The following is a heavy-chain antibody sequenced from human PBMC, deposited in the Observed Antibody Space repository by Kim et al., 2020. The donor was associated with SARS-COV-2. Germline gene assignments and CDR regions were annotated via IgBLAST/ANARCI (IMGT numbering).Heavy chain of an antibody. Sequence: NPALKSRVTISVDTSKSQFSLHLSSVTAADTAVDYCARGSDYPPPHNAFGIWGPGTMVAVSS. J-gene: IGHJ3*02. V-gene: IGHV4-59*09. D-gene: IGHD6-25*01. CDR3: ARGSDYPPPHNAFGI.